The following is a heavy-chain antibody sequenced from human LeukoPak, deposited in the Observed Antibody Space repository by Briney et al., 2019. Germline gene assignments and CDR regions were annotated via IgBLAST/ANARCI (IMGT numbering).Heavy chain of an antibody. Sequence: SETLSLTCTVSGGSVSSGSYYRSWIRQPPGKGLEWIGYIYYSGSTNYNPSLKSRVTISVDTSKNQFSLKLSSVTAADTAVYYCAGRYYSSGWQYDDWSSFDPRGQGTLVTVSS. CDR3: AGRYYSSGWQYDDWSSFDP. CDR2: IYYSGST. D-gene: IGHD6-19*01. J-gene: IGHJ5*02. V-gene: IGHV4-61*01. CDR1: GGSVSSGSYY.